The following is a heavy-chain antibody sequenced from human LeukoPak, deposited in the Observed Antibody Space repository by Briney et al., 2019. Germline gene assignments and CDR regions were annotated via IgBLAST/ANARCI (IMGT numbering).Heavy chain of an antibody. J-gene: IGHJ4*02. D-gene: IGHD5-12*01. Sequence: GSVKVSCRTSGYIFAGYNMHWVRQAPGQGLEWMGRIDPHSGDTRISQKFQGRVTVTRDTSISTVYMELNGLTSDDTAIYYCAREGSGYDYYYFDYWGQGTLVTVSS. CDR2: IDPHSGDT. CDR3: AREGSGYDYYYFDY. CDR1: GYIFAGYN. V-gene: IGHV1-2*02.